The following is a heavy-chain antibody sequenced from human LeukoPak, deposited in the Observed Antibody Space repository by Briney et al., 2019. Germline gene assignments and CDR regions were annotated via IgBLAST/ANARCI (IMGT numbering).Heavy chain of an antibody. Sequence: GGSLRLSCAASGFTFSSYAMSWVRQAPGKGLEWVSAISGSGDGRYEDSVKGRFTISGDNSKNTLFLQMKSLRAEDTAVYYCARVPFGSGSYSTLDYWGQGTLVTVSS. D-gene: IGHD3-10*01. CDR1: GFTFSSYA. V-gene: IGHV3-23*01. J-gene: IGHJ4*02. CDR3: ARVPFGSGSYSTLDY. CDR2: ISGSGDGR.